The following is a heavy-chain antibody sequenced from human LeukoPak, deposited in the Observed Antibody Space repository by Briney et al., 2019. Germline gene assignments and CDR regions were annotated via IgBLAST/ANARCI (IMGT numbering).Heavy chain of an antibody. CDR2: INHSGST. D-gene: IGHD3-22*01. CDR1: GGSFSGYY. CDR3: AREAVYYYDSSGLDY. Sequence: PSETLSLTCAVYGGSFSGYYWSWIRQPPGKGLEWIGEINHSGSTNYNPSPKSRVTISVDTSKNQFSLKLSSVTAADTAVYYCAREAVYYYDSSGLDYWGQGTLVTVSS. V-gene: IGHV4-34*01. J-gene: IGHJ4*02.